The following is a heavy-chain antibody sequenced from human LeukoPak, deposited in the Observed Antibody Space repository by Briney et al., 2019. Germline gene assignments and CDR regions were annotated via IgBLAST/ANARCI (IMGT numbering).Heavy chain of an antibody. CDR3: AKVPRQHDNWFDP. V-gene: IGHV3-48*01. J-gene: IGHJ5*02. Sequence: GGSLRLSCVASGFTFNAYSMNWARQVPGKGLEWISYIRSRDGIVSYADSVKGRFTISTDTAKSSLYLQMNSLRAEDTAIYYCAKVPRQHDNWFDPWGQGTLVTVSS. CDR1: GFTFNAYS. CDR2: IRSRDGIV. D-gene: IGHD3-9*01.